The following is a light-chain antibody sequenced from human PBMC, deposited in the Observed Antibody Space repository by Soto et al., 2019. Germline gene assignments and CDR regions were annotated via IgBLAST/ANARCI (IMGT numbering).Light chain of an antibody. V-gene: IGLV2-8*01. J-gene: IGLJ2*01. CDR3: CSYAGSNNFVV. CDR2: EVS. CDR1: SSDVGDYNY. Sequence: QSALTQPPSASGSPGQSVTISCTGTSSDVGDYNYVSWYQHHPGKAPKLMIYEVSKRPSGVPDRFSGSKSGNTASLTVSGLQADDADDYCRCSYAGSNNFVVFGGGTKLTVL.